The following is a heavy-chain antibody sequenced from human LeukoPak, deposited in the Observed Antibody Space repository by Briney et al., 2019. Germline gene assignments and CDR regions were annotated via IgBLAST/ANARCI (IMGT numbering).Heavy chain of an antibody. CDR3: AREVY. J-gene: IGHJ4*02. V-gene: IGHV3-30*04. CDR1: GFAFSSYA. Sequence: QSGGSLSLSCAASGFAFSSYAMHWVRQAPGKGLEWVAVISYDGSNKYYADSVKGRFTISRDNSKNTLYLQMNSLRAEDTAVYYCAREVYWGQGTLVTVSS. CDR2: ISYDGSNK.